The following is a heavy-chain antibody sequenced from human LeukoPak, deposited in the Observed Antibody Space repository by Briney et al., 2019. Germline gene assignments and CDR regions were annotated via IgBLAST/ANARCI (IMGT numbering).Heavy chain of an antibody. CDR1: GFTFSSYG. Sequence: GGSLRLSCAASGFTFSSYGMHWVRQAPGKGLEWVAVISYDGSNKYYADSVKGRFTISGDNSKNTLYLQMNSLRAEDTAVYYCARGLPHLFHRGPGHRFDPWGQGTLVTVSS. CDR3: ARGLPHLFHRGPGHRFDP. CDR2: ISYDGSNK. D-gene: IGHD3-10*01. V-gene: IGHV3-30*03. J-gene: IGHJ5*02.